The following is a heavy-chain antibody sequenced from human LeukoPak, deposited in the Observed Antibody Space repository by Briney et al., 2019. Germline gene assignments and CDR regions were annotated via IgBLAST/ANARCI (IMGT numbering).Heavy chain of an antibody. V-gene: IGHV1-18*01. CDR2: ISAYNGNT. D-gene: IGHD3-10*01. CDR1: GYTFTSYG. CDR3: ANPSRSGSYYNGHAFDI. J-gene: IGHJ3*02. Sequence: ASVKVSCKASGYTFTSYGISWVRQAPGQGLEWMGWISAYNGNTKYAQRLQGRVTMTTDTSTTTAYVELRSLRSDDTAVYYCANPSRSGSYYNGHAFDIWGQGTMVTVSS.